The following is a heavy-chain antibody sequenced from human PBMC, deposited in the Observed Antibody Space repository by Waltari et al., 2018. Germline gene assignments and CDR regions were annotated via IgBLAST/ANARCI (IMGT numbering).Heavy chain of an antibody. CDR2: MHTNGNT. D-gene: IGHD6-13*01. CDR1: GASVSSYS. CDR3: ARLPTGYPNWVDP. V-gene: IGHV4-39*01. J-gene: IGHJ5*02. Sequence: QLQLQESGPGLVKPSETLSLSCFVSGASVSSYSWAWIRQSPGKGLEWIGTMHTNGNTYYNPSLNSRVSISVDMSKSQFSLKLSSLTAADTAVYYCARLPTGYPNWVDPWGQGTLVTVSS.